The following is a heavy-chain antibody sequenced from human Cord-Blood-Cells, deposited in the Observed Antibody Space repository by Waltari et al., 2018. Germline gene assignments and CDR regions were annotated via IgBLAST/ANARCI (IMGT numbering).Heavy chain of an antibody. V-gene: IGHV1-69*01. Sequence: QVQLAQSGAEVKKPGSSVKVSCKASGGTFSSYAISWVRQAPGQGLEWMGGIIPIFCTANYAQKFQGRVTITADESTSTAYMELSSLRSEDTAVYYCARMAVRGVIIKYCYYGMDVWGQGP. CDR3: ARMAVRGVIIKYCYYGMDV. D-gene: IGHD3-10*01. CDR2: IIPIFCTA. CDR1: GGTFSSYA. J-gene: IGHJ6*02.